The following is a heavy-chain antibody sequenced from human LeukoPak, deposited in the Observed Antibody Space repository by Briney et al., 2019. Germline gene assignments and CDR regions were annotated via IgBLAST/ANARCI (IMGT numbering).Heavy chain of an antibody. CDR3: ARVMVVVPAAPFDY. D-gene: IGHD2-2*01. CDR1: GFTFSSYW. CDR2: IKQDGSEK. V-gene: IGHV3-7*01. J-gene: IGHJ4*02. Sequence: GGSLRLSCAASGFTFSSYWMSWVRQAPGKGLEWLANIKQDGSEKYYVDSVKGRFTISRDNAKNSLYLQMNSLRAEDTAVYYYARVMVVVPAAPFDYWGQGTLVSVSS.